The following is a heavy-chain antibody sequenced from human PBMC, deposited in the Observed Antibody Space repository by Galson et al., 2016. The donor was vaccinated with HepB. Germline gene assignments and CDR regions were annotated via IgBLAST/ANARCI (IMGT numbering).Heavy chain of an antibody. V-gene: IGHV3-11*01. CDR1: GFNFRDYY. Sequence: SLRLSCAASGFNFRDYYMIWIRQAPGKGLEWISYISNSGDTIYYVDSVKGRFTISRDNAKNSVYLQMNSLRAEDTAVYYCARGEAYCSGGSCYFVTEYYYYYGMDVWGQGTTVTVSS. J-gene: IGHJ6*02. CDR2: ISNSGDTI. D-gene: IGHD2-15*01. CDR3: ARGEAYCSGGSCYFVTEYYYYYGMDV.